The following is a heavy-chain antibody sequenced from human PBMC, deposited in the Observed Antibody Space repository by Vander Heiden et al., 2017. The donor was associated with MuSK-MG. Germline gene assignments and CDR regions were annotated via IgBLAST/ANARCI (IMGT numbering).Heavy chain of an antibody. Sequence: EVQLLESGGGLVQPGGSLRLPCAASGFTFSSYPMSWVRPAPGKGLEWVSAISGSGGSTYYADSVKGRFTISRDNSKSTLYLQMNSLRAEDTAVYYCAKDFRYCSSTSCYRYFDYWGQGTLVTVSS. V-gene: IGHV3-23*01. CDR3: AKDFRYCSSTSCYRYFDY. D-gene: IGHD2-2*01. J-gene: IGHJ4*02. CDR1: GFTFSSYP. CDR2: ISGSGGST.